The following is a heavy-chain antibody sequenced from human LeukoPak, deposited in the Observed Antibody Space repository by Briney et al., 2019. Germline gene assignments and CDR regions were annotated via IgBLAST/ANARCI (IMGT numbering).Heavy chain of an antibody. J-gene: IGHJ5*02. D-gene: IGHD4-17*01. Sequence: SETLSLTCTVSGGSISSGGYSWSWLRQPPGKGLEWIGYIYHSGSTYYNPSLKSRVTISVDRSKNQFSLKLSSVTAADTAVYYCARTLYGDYSYNWFDPWGQGTLVTVSS. CDR2: IYHSGST. CDR1: GGSISSGGYS. CDR3: ARTLYGDYSYNWFDP. V-gene: IGHV4-30-2*01.